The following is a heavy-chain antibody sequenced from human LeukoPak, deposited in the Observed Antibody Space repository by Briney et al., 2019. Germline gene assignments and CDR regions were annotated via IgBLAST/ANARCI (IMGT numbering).Heavy chain of an antibody. CDR3: ATLSSFGHDY. D-gene: IGHD5-18*01. Sequence: PGGSLRLSCAASGFSVSLNYMNWVRQPPGKGLVWVSRIDTDGRTTTYADSVKGRFTISRDNARNTVYLQINSLRAEDTAVYYCATLSSFGHDYWGQGILVTVSS. CDR1: GFSVSLNY. V-gene: IGHV3-74*01. CDR2: IDTDGRTT. J-gene: IGHJ4*02.